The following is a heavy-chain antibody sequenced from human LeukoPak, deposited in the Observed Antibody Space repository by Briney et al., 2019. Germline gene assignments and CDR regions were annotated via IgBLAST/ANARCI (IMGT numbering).Heavy chain of an antibody. CDR3: AKRRGLELLYYYYMDV. Sequence: GGSLRLSCAASGFTFSSYWMHWARQAPGKGLVWVSRINSDGSSTTYADSVKGRFTISRDNSKNTLYLQMNSLRAEDTAVYYCAKRRGLELLYYYYMDVWGKGTTVTVSS. D-gene: IGHD1-7*01. V-gene: IGHV3-74*01. CDR2: INSDGSST. CDR1: GFTFSSYW. J-gene: IGHJ6*03.